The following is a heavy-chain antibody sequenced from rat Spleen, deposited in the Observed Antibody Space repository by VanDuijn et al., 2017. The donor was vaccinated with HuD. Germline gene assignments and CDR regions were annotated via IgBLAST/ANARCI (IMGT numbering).Heavy chain of an antibody. V-gene: IGHV2-45*01. D-gene: IGHD5-1*01. CDR2: MWRGGST. CDR1: GFSLNVSS. Sequence: QVQLMESGPGLVQPSETLSLTCTVSGFSLNVSSVHWVRQPPGKGLEWMGVMWRGGSTEYNSALKSRLSISRDTSKNHIFLKMNSLQSEDTATYHCARAPGNGYVMDAWGQGASVTVSS. CDR3: ARAPGNGYVMDA. J-gene: IGHJ4*01.